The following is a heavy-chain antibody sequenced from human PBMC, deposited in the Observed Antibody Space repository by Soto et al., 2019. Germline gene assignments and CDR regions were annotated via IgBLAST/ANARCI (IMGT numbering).Heavy chain of an antibody. CDR1: GFTFSTYG. J-gene: IGHJ6*03. Sequence: DVQLLESGGGSVQRGGALRISCGGSGFTFSTYGMTWGRQAPGKGLEWVSYGGSGGSTYFADSVKGRFTISRDNSKNTLYLQMNSLRAEDTAVYYCVKFRGRAYHYYYMDVWGNGTTVTVSS. D-gene: IGHD3-16*01. CDR3: VKFRGRAYHYYYMDV. V-gene: IGHV3-23*01. CDR2: GGSGGST.